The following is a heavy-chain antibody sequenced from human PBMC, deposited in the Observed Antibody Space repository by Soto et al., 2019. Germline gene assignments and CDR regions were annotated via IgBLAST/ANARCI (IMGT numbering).Heavy chain of an antibody. D-gene: IGHD3-10*01. CDR1: GFPFSSYG. Sequence: GGSLRLSCAASGFPFSSYGMHWVRPAPGKGLGGVAVISYDGSNKYYADSVKGRFTISRDNSKNTLYLQMNSLRAEDTAVYYCAKGPMVRGVIISDYYYYYYMDVWGKGTTVTVSS. CDR3: AKGPMVRGVIISDYYYYYYMDV. CDR2: ISYDGSNK. V-gene: IGHV3-30*18. J-gene: IGHJ6*03.